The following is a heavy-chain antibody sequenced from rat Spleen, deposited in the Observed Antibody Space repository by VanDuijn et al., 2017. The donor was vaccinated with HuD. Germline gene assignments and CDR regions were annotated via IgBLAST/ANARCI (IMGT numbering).Heavy chain of an antibody. CDR1: GFTFSNYD. CDR3: TTVRWGDY. J-gene: IGHJ2*01. D-gene: IGHD1-12*02. V-gene: IGHV5-20*01. CDR2: ISYDGSRT. Sequence: EVQLVESGGGLVQPGRSMKLSCAASGFTFSNYDMAWVRQAPTKGLEWVASISYDGSRTYYRDSVKGRFTISRDNAKFTLYMQMDSLRSEDTATYYCTTVRWGDYWGQGVMVTVSS.